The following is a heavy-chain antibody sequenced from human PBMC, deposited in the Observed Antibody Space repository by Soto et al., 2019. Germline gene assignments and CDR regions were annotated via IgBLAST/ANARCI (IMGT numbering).Heavy chain of an antibody. V-gene: IGHV4-34*01. J-gene: IGHJ4*02. CDR1: GGSCIGYY. D-gene: IGHD3-3*01. CDR2: INHSGST. CDR3: ARGSTIFGVAQDDY. Sequence: PSETHSLTSAVYGGSCIGYYWIWIRQPPGKGLEWIGEINHSGSTNYNPSLKSRVTISVDTSKNQFSLKLSSVTAADTAVYYCARGSTIFGVAQDDYWGQGTLVTVSS.